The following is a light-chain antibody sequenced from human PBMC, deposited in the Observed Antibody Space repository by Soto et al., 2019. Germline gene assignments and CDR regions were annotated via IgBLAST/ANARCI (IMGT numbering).Light chain of an antibody. CDR2: EVS. V-gene: IGLV2-23*02. J-gene: IGLJ1*01. Sequence: LTQPASVSGSPGQSITISCTGTSSDVGSYNLVSWYQHHPGKAPKLMIYEVSKRPSGVSNRFFGSKSGNTASLTISGLQAEDEADYYCCSYAGSSTFPYVFGTGTKVTVL. CDR1: SSDVGSYNL. CDR3: CSYAGSSTFPYV.